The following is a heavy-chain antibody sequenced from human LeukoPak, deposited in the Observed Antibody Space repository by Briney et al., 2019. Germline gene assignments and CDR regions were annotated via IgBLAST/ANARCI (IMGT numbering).Heavy chain of an antibody. D-gene: IGHD2-21*01. V-gene: IGHV3-7*01. Sequence: GGSLRLSCAASGFTFSMYCMNWVRQAPGKGLEWVANIKHDGSEKYYVDSVKGRFTISRDNAKNSLYLQMNSLRAEDTAVYYCAREHRSSQGAYWGQGSLVTVSS. CDR1: GFTFSMYC. CDR3: AREHRSSQGAY. J-gene: IGHJ4*02. CDR2: IKHDGSEK.